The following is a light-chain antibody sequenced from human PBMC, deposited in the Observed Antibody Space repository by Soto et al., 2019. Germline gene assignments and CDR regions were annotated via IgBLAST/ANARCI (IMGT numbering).Light chain of an antibody. CDR3: QQYNNWPPIT. Sequence: EIVMTHSPATLSVSPWERATLSCGASQSVSSNLAWYQQKPGQAPRLLIYGASTRATGIPARFSGSGSGTEFTLIISSLQSEDFAVYYCQQYNNWPPITFGQGTRLEIK. CDR1: QSVSSN. J-gene: IGKJ5*01. CDR2: GAS. V-gene: IGKV3-15*01.